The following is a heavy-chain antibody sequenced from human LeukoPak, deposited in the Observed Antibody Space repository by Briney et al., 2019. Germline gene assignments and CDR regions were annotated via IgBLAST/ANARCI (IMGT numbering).Heavy chain of an antibody. J-gene: IGHJ4*02. V-gene: IGHV3-23*01. CDR3: AEGGSGSPFDY. Sequence: GSLKLSCAASGFTFSSHAVKWVRPAPGKGLEWVSVISGSGGSTYYADSVKGRFTISRDNSKNTLYLQMNSLRAEDTAVYYCAEGGSGSPFDYWGQGTLVTVSS. D-gene: IGHD3-10*01. CDR1: GFTFSSHA. CDR2: ISGSGGST.